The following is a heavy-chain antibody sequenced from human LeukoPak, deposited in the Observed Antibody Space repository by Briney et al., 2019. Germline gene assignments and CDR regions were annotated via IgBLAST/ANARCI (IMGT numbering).Heavy chain of an antibody. D-gene: IGHD3-3*01. CDR1: GGSFSGYY. Sequence: PSETLSLTCAVYGGSFSGYYWSWIRQPPGKGLEWIGEINHSGSTNYNPSLKSRVTISVDTSKNQFSLKLSSVTAADTAVYYCASSVDYDFGSGYYSTVWFDPWGQGTLVTVSS. CDR3: ASSVDYDFGSGYYSTVWFDP. V-gene: IGHV4-34*01. CDR2: INHSGST. J-gene: IGHJ5*02.